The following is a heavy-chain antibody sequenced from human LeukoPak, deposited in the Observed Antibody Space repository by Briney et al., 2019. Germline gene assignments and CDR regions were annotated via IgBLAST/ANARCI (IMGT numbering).Heavy chain of an antibody. CDR3: ARASSSWQHYFDY. V-gene: IGHV4-38-2*02. CDR1: GYSISTGHY. CDR2: IFLGETT. Sequence: SETLSLTCTVSGYSISTGHYWGWIRQPPGQGLEWIASIFLGETTYYKPSLKSRLTISVDTSKNQFSLKLSSVTAADTAVYYCARASSSWQHYFDYWXXXTLVTVSS. D-gene: IGHD6-13*01. J-gene: IGHJ4*01.